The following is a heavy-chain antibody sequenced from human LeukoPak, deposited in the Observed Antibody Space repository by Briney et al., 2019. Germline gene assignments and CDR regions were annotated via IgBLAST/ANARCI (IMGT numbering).Heavy chain of an antibody. J-gene: IGHJ4*02. Sequence: VASVKVSCKVSGYTLTELSMHWVRQAPGKGLEWMGGFDPEDGETIHAQKFQGRVTMTEDTSTDTAYMELSSLRSEDTAVYYCATLTWIQLWLLDYWGQGTLVTVSS. V-gene: IGHV1-24*01. CDR1: GYTLTELS. D-gene: IGHD5-18*01. CDR2: FDPEDGET. CDR3: ATLTWIQLWLLDY.